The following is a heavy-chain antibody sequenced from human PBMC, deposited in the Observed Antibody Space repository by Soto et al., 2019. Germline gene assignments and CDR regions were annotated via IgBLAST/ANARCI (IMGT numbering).Heavy chain of an antibody. CDR3: ARLRSGYSYGRPYAYGMDV. CDR1: GYSVSSNSAA. Sequence: QTLSLTCAISGYSVSSNSAAWNLIRRSPSRGLEWLGRTYYRSKWYNDYAVSVKSRITVNPDTSKNQFSLQLNSVTPEDTAVYYCARLRSGYSYGRPYAYGMDVWGQGTTVTVSS. CDR2: TYYRSKWYN. V-gene: IGHV6-1*01. D-gene: IGHD5-18*01. J-gene: IGHJ6*02.